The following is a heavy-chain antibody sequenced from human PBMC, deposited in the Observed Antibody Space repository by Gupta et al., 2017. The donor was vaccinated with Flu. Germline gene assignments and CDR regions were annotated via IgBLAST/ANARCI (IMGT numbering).Heavy chain of an antibody. J-gene: IGHJ5*02. Sequence: PGQGLEWMGGIIPIFGTANYAQKFQGRVTITADKSTSTAYMELSSLRSEDTAVYYCARGGRRAGPYDSSGYSWGQGTLVTGSS. D-gene: IGHD3-22*01. CDR3: ARGGRRAGPYDSSGYS. V-gene: IGHV1-69*06. CDR2: IIPIFGTA.